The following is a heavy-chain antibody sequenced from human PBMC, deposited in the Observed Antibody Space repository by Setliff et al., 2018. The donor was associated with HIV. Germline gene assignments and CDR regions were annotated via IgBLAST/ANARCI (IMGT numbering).Heavy chain of an antibody. CDR1: GGSISSHC. J-gene: IGHJ4*02. D-gene: IGHD4-17*01. CDR3: ARLHGDFYFDL. Sequence: SETLSLTCTVSGGSISSHCWSWIRQTPGKGLESIGYVYNSGGTNYNPSLKSRVTISVDTSKNQFSLRLSSVTAADTAVYYCARLHGDFYFDLWGQGTLVTVSS. CDR2: VYNSGGT. V-gene: IGHV4-59*11.